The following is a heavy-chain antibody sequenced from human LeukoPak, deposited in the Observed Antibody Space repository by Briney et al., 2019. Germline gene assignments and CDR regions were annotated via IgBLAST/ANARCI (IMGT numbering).Heavy chain of an antibody. CDR3: AKRSCGGGSCNFDY. CDR2: ISDSGTAT. D-gene: IGHD2-15*01. Sequence: GGSLRLSCAASGFTFRSYAMSWVRQAPGKGLEWVSAISDSGTATNHADSVKGRLTISRDNSKNTLYLQMDSLRAEDTAVYYCAKRSCGGGSCNFDYWGQGTLVTLSS. J-gene: IGHJ4*02. CDR1: GFTFRSYA. V-gene: IGHV3-23*01.